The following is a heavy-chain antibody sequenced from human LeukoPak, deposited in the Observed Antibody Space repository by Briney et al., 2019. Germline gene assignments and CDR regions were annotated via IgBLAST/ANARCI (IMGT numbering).Heavy chain of an antibody. V-gene: IGHV3-15*01. CDR2: IKSKTDGGTT. J-gene: IGHJ4*02. CDR3: TTGVGGYYAPSFDY. CDR1: GFTFSNAW. D-gene: IGHD1-26*01. Sequence: GGSLRLSCAASGFTFSNAWMSWVRQAPGKGLEWVGRIKSKTDGGTTDYAAPVKGRFTISRDDSKNTLYLQMNSLKTEDTAVYYCTTGVGGYYAPSFDYWGQGTLVTVSS.